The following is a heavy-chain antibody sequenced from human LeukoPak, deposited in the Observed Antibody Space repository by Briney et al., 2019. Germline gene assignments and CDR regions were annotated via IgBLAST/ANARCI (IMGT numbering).Heavy chain of an antibody. J-gene: IGHJ4*02. V-gene: IGHV4-39*01. D-gene: IGHD5-12*01. CDR1: GGAISSSSYY. Sequence: PSETLSLTCTVSGGAISSSSYYWGWIRQPPGKGLEWIGSIYYSGSTYYNPSLKSRVTISVDTSKNQFSLKLSSVTAADTAVYYCARRPTSSGYDPPSDYWGQGTLVTVSS. CDR3: ARRPTSSGYDPPSDY. CDR2: IYYSGST.